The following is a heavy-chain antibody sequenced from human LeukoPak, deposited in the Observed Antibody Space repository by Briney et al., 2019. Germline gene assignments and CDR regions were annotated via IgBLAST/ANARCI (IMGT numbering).Heavy chain of an antibody. CDR3: TRAHTYYDILTGYY. V-gene: IGHV3-49*04. D-gene: IGHD3-9*01. CDR1: GITFTNAW. J-gene: IGHJ4*02. CDR2: IRSKAYGGTT. Sequence: GGSLRLSCAASGITFTNAWLTWVRQAPGKGLEWVGFIRSKAYGGTTEYAASVKGRFTISRDDSKSIAYLQMNSLKTEDTAVYYCTRAHTYYDILTGYYWGQGTLVTVSS.